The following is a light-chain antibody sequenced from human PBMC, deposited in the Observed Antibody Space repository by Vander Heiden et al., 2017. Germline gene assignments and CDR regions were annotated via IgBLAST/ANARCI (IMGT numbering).Light chain of an antibody. CDR1: QGIRND. V-gene: IGKV1-6*01. Sequence: AIQMTPPPSSLSASVGDRVTITCRASQGIRNDLGWYQQKPGKAPKLLIYAASSLQSGVPSRFSGSGSGTDFTLTISSLQPEDFATYYCLQDYNYPVTFGQGTKVEIK. CDR3: LQDYNYPVT. J-gene: IGKJ1*01. CDR2: AAS.